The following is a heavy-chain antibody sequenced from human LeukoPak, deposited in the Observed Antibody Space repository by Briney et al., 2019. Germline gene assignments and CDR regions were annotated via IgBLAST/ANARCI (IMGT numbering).Heavy chain of an antibody. CDR3: ARDSVFEDAFDI. CDR2: ISSSSSYI. V-gene: IGHV3-21*01. CDR1: GFTFSSYS. J-gene: IGHJ3*02. Sequence: GGSLRLSCAASGFTFSSYSMNWVRQAPGKGLEWVSSISSSSSYIYYADSVKGRFTISRDNAKNSLYLQMNSLRAEDTAVYYCARDSVFEDAFDIWGQGTMVTASS. D-gene: IGHD3-10*01.